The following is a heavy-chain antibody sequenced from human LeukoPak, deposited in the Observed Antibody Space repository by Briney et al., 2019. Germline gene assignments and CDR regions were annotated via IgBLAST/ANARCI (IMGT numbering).Heavy chain of an antibody. CDR2: IYSSGNT. CDR3: ARGELLLDWFDP. Sequence: SETLSLTCTVSGGSINTYYWIWIRQPPGKGLEWIGYIYSSGNTHYNPSLMSRVSMSVDTSKSQFFLKLSSVTAADTAVYYCARGELLLDWFDPWGQGTLVTVSS. D-gene: IGHD1-26*01. J-gene: IGHJ5*02. V-gene: IGHV4-4*09. CDR1: GGSINTYY.